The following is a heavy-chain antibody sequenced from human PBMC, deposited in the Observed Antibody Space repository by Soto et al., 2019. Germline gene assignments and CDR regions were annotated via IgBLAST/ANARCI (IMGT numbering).Heavy chain of an antibody. CDR3: ARVRPEAYDSSGYYDY. CDR2: INPNSGGT. D-gene: IGHD3-22*01. J-gene: IGHJ4*02. V-gene: IGHV1-2*04. Sequence: ASVKVSCKASGYTFTGYYMHWVRQAPGQGLEWMGWINPNSGGTNYAQKFQGWVTMTRDTSISTAYMELSRLRSDDTAVYYCARVRPEAYDSSGYYDYWGQGTLVTVSS. CDR1: GYTFTGYY.